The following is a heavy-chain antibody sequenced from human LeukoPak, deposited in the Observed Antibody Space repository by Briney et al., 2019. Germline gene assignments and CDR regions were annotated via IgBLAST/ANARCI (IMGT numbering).Heavy chain of an antibody. CDR2: ISAYNGNT. V-gene: IGHV1-18*01. J-gene: IGHJ6*02. CDR1: GYTFTSYG. D-gene: IGHD2-2*01. CDR3: ARDTRVDLGYCSSTSCYAPNYYYYGMDV. Sequence: ASVKVSCKASGYTFTSYGISWVRQAPGQGLEWMGWISAYNGNTNYAQKLQGRVTMTTDTSTSTAYMELRNLRSDDTAVYYCARDTRVDLGYCSSTSCYAPNYYYYGMDVWGQGTTVTVSS.